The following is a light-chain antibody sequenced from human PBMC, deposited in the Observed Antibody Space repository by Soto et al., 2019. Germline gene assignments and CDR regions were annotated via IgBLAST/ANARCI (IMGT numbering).Light chain of an antibody. Sequence: DIQMTQAASTLSASVGDRVTITCRASQSISSWLAWYQQKPGRAPKLLIYKASSLETGVPSRFSGSGSGTEFTLIISSLQPADFASYYCQQYGSSSPWTFGQGTKVEIK. CDR1: QSISSW. J-gene: IGKJ1*01. CDR3: QQYGSSSPWT. CDR2: KAS. V-gene: IGKV1-5*03.